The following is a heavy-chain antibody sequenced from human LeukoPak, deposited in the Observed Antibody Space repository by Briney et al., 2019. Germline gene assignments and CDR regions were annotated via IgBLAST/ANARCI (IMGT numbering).Heavy chain of an antibody. V-gene: IGHV1-69*05. Sequence: SVKVSCKASGGTFSSYAISWVRQAPGQGLEWMGGIIPIFGTANYAQKFQGRVTITTDESTSTAYMELSSLRSEDTAVYYCAREQDYLGYRSSTSCYTGAFDIWGQGTMVTVSS. CDR1: GGTFSSYA. CDR3: AREQDYLGYRSSTSCYTGAFDI. CDR2: IIPIFGTA. J-gene: IGHJ3*02. D-gene: IGHD2-2*02.